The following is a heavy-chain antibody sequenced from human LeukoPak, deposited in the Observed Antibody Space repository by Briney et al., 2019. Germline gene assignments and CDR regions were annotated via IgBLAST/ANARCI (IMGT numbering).Heavy chain of an antibody. Sequence: SVKVSCKASGGTFSSYAISWVRQAPGQGPEWMGRIIPIFGTANYAQKFQGRVTITTDESTSTAYMELSSLRSEDTAVYYCARNLKEYDYYYYYMDVWGKGTTVTVSS. CDR3: ARNLKEYDYYYYYMDV. J-gene: IGHJ6*03. CDR1: GGTFSSYA. V-gene: IGHV1-69*05. D-gene: IGHD2/OR15-2a*01. CDR2: IIPIFGTA.